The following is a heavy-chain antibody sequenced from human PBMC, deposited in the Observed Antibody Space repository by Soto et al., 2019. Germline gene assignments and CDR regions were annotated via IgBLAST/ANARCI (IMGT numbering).Heavy chain of an antibody. V-gene: IGHV3-66*01. Sequence: EVQLAESGGGLVQPGGSLRLSCVASGLTVSNNPMSWVRQAPGKGLEWVAVIYSGGGTHYADSVKGRFTISRDNSKNTVYLQMSSLRAEDTAVYYCASLDSALPVVPAVVQDFWGRGTLVTVSS. J-gene: IGHJ4*02. CDR2: IYSGGGT. CDR3: ASLDSALPVVPAVVQDF. D-gene: IGHD2-2*01. CDR1: GLTVSNNP.